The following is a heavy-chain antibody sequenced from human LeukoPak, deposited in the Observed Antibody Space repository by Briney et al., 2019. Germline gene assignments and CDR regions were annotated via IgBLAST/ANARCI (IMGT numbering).Heavy chain of an antibody. V-gene: IGHV4-39*07. J-gene: IGHJ4*02. CDR3: ARDKRVVPTAGIDY. CDR2: FYYSGST. D-gene: IGHD2-2*01. CDR1: GGSISSSSYY. Sequence: PSETLSLTCAVSGGSISSSSYYWGWIRQPPGKGLEWIGSFYYSGSTYYNPSLKSRVTISVDTSKNQFSLKLSSVTAADTAVYYCARDKRVVPTAGIDYWGQGTLVTVSS.